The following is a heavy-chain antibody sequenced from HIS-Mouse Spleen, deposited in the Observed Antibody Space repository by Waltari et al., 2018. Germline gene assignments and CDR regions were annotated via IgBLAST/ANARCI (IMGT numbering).Heavy chain of an antibody. D-gene: IGHD6-13*01. J-gene: IGHJ2*01. Sequence: QLQLQESGPGLAKPSETLSLTCPGSGGSISSSSYYCGWIRRPPGKGLEWIGSIYYSGSTYYNPSLKSRVTISVDTSKNQFSLKLSSVTAADTAVYYCAREIPYSSSWYDWYFDLWGRGTLVTVSS. CDR1: GGSISSSSYY. CDR2: IYYSGST. V-gene: IGHV4-39*07. CDR3: AREIPYSSSWYDWYFDL.